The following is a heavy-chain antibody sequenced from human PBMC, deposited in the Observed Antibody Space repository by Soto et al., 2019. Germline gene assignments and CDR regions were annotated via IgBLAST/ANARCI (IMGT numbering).Heavy chain of an antibody. Sequence: EVQLLESGGGLVQPGGSLRLSCAASGFTFSSYAMSWVRQAPGKGLEWVSAISGSGGSTYYADSVKGRFTISRDNYRSTLSLQMYNLRAEDMARYYCAKRATTVPTPGNYFDCWGQGTLVTVSS. CDR1: GFTFSSYA. V-gene: IGHV3-23*01. D-gene: IGHD2-15*01. CDR2: ISGSGGST. J-gene: IGHJ4*02. CDR3: AKRATTVPTPGNYFDC.